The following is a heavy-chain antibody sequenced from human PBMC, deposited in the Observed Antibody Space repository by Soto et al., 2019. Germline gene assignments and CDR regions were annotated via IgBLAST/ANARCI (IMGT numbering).Heavy chain of an antibody. J-gene: IGHJ4*02. CDR2: IYPGDPDP. D-gene: IGHD3-10*01. CDR1: GYDFSNYW. V-gene: IGHV5-51*01. Sequence: GESLKISCKGSGYDFSNYWIAWLRHKPRKGLEWVGIIYPGDPDPRYSPSFQGQVTISADKSISTAYLQWGSLKAWDTATYYCARHRKTMGGFYFDYWGQGILVTVSS. CDR3: ARHRKTMGGFYFDY.